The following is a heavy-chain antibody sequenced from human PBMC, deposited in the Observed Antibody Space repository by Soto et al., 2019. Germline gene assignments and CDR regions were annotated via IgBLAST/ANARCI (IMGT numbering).Heavy chain of an antibody. CDR1: GFTFSSYA. V-gene: IGHV3-23*01. CDR3: AKDTSSGITSFDS. J-gene: IGHJ2*01. CDR2: VSGSAGGT. D-gene: IGHD3-3*01. Sequence: EVQLLESGGGLVQPGGSLRLSCAASGFTFSSYAMSWVRQAPGKGLEWVSVVSGSAGGTYYADSVKGRFTISRDNSKNTLYLQMNRLRAEDTAVYYCAKDTSSGITSFDSWVRGTVVTVSS.